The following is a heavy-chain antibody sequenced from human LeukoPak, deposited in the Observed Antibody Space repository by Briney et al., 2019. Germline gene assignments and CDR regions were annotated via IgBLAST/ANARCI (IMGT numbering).Heavy chain of an antibody. CDR2: IYYSGST. V-gene: IGHV4-39*07. D-gene: IGHD1-26*01. CDR3: ARGGSYWAFDY. J-gene: IGHJ4*02. Sequence: SETLSLTCTVSGGSISSSSYYWGWIRQPPGKGLEWIGSIYYSGSTYYNPSLKSRVTISVDTSKNQFSLKLSSVTAADTAVYYCARGGSYWAFDYWGQGTLVTVSS. CDR1: GGSISSSSYY.